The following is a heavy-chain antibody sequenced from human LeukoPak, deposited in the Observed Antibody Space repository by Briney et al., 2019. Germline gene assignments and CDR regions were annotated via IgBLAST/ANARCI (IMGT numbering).Heavy chain of an antibody. D-gene: IGHD2-8*01. CDR1: AFIFSGHC. J-gene: IGHJ4*02. CDR2: IKEDGSDR. CDR3: SRDLGYCTDVVWHTRFVY. Sequence: HSAGTLRLSCEGSAFIFSGHCLNWIRQTPGKGLEWVASIKEDGSDRQDVESVKGRFSISRDNTKGLLFLHFNRRRAEDTAVYWWSRDLGYCTDVVWHTRFVYWGQGNLVAVSS. V-gene: IGHV3-7*01.